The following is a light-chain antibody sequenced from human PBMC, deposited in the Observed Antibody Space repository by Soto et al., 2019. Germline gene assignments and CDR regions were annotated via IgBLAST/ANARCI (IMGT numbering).Light chain of an antibody. J-gene: IGKJ3*01. V-gene: IGKV3D-15*01. Sequence: EIVMTQSPATLSVSPGERATLSCRASQSVSSNLAWYQQRPGQAPRLLIYGASTRATDIPARFSGSGSGTELTLTISSLQSEDFAVYYCQHYNNWPPVTFGPGTKVHIK. CDR3: QHYNNWPPVT. CDR1: QSVSSN. CDR2: GAS.